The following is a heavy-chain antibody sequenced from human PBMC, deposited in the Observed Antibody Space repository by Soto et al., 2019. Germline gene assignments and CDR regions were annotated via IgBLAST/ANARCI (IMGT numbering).Heavy chain of an antibody. J-gene: IGHJ4*02. CDR2: ISSSSSTI. CDR3: ARSGGGVRGVIPLY. CDR1: GFTFSSYS. V-gene: IGHV3-48*01. Sequence: GGSLRLSCAASGFTFSSYSMNWVRQAPGKGLEWVSYISSSSSTIYYADSVKGRFTISRDNAKNSLYLQMNSLRAEDTAVYYCARSGGGVRGVIPLYWGQGTLVTVSS. D-gene: IGHD3-10*01.